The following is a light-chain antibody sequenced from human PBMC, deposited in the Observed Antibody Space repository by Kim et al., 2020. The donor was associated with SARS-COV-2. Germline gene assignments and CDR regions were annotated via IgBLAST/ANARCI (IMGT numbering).Light chain of an antibody. CDR3: QSYHYTNQV. CDR1: SGSIASNF. Sequence: GKTVPIACTRSSGSIASNFVQWYQQRPGSSPTTVIYEDDQRPSGVPDRFSGSIDSSSNSASLTISGLKPEDEAAYYCQSYHYTNQVFGGGTRLTVL. J-gene: IGLJ3*02. V-gene: IGLV6-57*01. CDR2: EDD.